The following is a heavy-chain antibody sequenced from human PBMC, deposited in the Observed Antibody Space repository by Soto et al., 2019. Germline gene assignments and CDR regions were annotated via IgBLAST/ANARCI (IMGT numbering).Heavy chain of an antibody. CDR2: IIPIFGTA. J-gene: IGHJ6*02. V-gene: IGHV1-69*06. CDR3: ARGGDYDLTYYYYYGMDV. CDR1: GGTFSSYA. D-gene: IGHD5-12*01. Sequence: ASVKVSCKASGGTFSSYAISWVRQAPGQGLEWMGGIIPIFGTANYAQKFQGRVTITADKSTSTAYMELSSLRSEDTAVYYCARGGDYDLTYYYYYGMDVWGQGTTVTVSS.